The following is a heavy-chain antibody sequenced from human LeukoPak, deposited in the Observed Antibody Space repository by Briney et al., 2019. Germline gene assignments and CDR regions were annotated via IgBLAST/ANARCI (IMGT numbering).Heavy chain of an antibody. D-gene: IGHD3-10*01. CDR2: INPSGGST. CDR1: GYTFTSYY. CDR3: ARDLRGYYYGSGSYYMEY. Sequence: ASVKVSCKASGYTFTSYYMHWVRQAPGQGLEWMGIINPSGGSTSYAQKFQGRVTMTRDTSTSTGYMELSSLRSEDTAVYYCARDLRGYYYGSGSYYMEYWGQGTLVTVSS. J-gene: IGHJ4*02. V-gene: IGHV1-46*01.